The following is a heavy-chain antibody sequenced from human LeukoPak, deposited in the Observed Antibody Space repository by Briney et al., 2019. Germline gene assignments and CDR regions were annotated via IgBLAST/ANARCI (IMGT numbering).Heavy chain of an antibody. CDR1: GFTFDTDA. J-gene: IGHJ4*02. D-gene: IGHD4-17*01. CDR3: TRERLYGASALDY. Sequence: GGSLRLSCAASGFTFDTDAMHWVRQAPGKGLEWVSGISWNSDSKGYADFVKGRFTISRDNSKDSLYLHINSLRAEDTAVYYCTRERLYGASALDYWGQGTVVTVSS. CDR2: ISWNSDSK. V-gene: IGHV3-9*01.